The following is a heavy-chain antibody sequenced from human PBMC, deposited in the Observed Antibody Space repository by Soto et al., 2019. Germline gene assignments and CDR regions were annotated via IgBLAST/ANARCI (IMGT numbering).Heavy chain of an antibody. J-gene: IGHJ6*02. CDR1: GGTFSSYA. D-gene: IGHD2-21*02. Sequence: QVQLVQSGAEVKKPGSSVKVSCKASGGTFSSYAISWVRQAPGQGLEWMGGIIPIFGTANYAQKFQGRVTITADESTSTAYMELSSLRSEDTAVYYCAGAYCGGDCYYYYGMDLWGQGTTVTVSS. V-gene: IGHV1-69*12. CDR3: AGAYCGGDCYYYYGMDL. CDR2: IIPIFGTA.